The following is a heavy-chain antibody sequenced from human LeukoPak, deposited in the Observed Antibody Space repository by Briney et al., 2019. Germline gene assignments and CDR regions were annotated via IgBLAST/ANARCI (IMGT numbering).Heavy chain of an antibody. CDR1: GDSVSSNSAA. V-gene: IGHV6-1*01. CDR2: TYYRSKWYN. Sequence: SQTLSLTCAISGDSVSSNSAAWNWIRQSPSRGLEWLGRTYYRSKWYNDYAVSVKSRTTINPDTSKNQFSLQLNSVTPEDTAVYYCASLFLCYGCSSSSDSFNIWGQGTMVTVSS. J-gene: IGHJ3*02. D-gene: IGHD6-6*01. CDR3: ASLFLCYGCSSSSDSFNI.